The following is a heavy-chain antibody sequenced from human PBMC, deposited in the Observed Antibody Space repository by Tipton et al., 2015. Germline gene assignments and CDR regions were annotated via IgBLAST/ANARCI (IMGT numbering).Heavy chain of an antibody. V-gene: IGHV4-59*01. J-gene: IGHJ6*02. CDR1: GGSISRYY. Sequence: TLSLTCTVSGGSISRYYWSWIRQAPGGGLEWIGYIYYSGSTNYNPSLKSRVTISVDTSKDQFSLKLSSVTAADTAVYFCARDSEHGMDVWGQGTTVTVS. CDR2: IYYSGST. CDR3: ARDSEHGMDV.